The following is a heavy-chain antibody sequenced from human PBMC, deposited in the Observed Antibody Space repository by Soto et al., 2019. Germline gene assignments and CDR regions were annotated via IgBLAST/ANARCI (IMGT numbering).Heavy chain of an antibody. CDR3: ARGRKGYSSSWCVVVD. CDR2: ITHSGSS. J-gene: IGHJ4*02. Sequence: QVQLQQWGAGLLKPSETLSLTCAVYGGSFSGYCWSWIRQPPGKGLEWIGEITHSGSSNYNPSLKSRVTISVDTSKNQFSLKLYSVTAADTAVYYCARGRKGYSSSWCVVVDWGQGTLVTVSS. D-gene: IGHD6-13*01. CDR1: GGSFSGYC. V-gene: IGHV4-34*01.